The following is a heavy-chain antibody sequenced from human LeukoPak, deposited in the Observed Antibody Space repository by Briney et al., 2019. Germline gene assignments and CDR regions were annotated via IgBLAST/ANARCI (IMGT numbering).Heavy chain of an antibody. CDR3: ARERYSKQVVTAILSYFDY. CDR1: GGTFSSYA. J-gene: IGHJ4*02. V-gene: IGHV1-69*04. D-gene: IGHD2-21*02. CDR2: IIPIPGIA. Sequence: SVKVSCKASGGTFSSYAISWVRQAPGQGLEWMGRIIPIPGIANYAQKFQGRVTITADKSTSTAYMELSSLRSEDTAVYYCARERYSKQVVTAILSYFDYWGQGTLVTVSS.